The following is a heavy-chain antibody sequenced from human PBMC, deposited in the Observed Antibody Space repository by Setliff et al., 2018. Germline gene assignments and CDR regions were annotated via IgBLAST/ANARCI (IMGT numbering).Heavy chain of an antibody. CDR2: IYFNGNT. J-gene: IGHJ4*02. V-gene: IGHV4-39*07. Sequence: PSETLSLTCNVSGGSTSTSNYHWGWVRQPPGQGLEWIANIYFNGNTVKQPYLKSRVSISIDTSKNHFSLGLSSVIAADTATYYCVRVRVVQGYYEFDSWGQGALVTVSS. CDR1: GGSTSTSNYH. CDR3: VRVRVVQGYYEFDS. D-gene: IGHD3-16*01.